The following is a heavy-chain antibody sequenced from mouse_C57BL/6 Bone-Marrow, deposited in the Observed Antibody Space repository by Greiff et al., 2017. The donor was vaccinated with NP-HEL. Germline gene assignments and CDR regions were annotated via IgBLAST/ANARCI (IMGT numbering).Heavy chain of an antibody. CDR1: GFTFSSYA. V-gene: IGHV5-4*03. D-gene: IGHD3-2*02. CDR3: ARGQLRLRKAWFAY. Sequence: DVKLVESGGGLVKPGGSLKLSCAASGFTFSSYAMSWVRQTPEKRLEWVATISDGGSYTYYPDNVKGRFTISRDNAKNNLYLQMSHLKSEDTAMYYGARGQLRLRKAWFAYWGQGTLVTVSA. CDR2: ISDGGSYT. J-gene: IGHJ3*01.